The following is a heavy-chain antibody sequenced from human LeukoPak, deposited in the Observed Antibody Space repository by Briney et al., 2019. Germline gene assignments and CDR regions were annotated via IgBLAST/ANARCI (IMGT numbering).Heavy chain of an antibody. CDR1: GFTFSTYG. CDR3: VRDDPGVQQERRLSPFDI. Sequence: AGGSLRLSCAASGFTFSTYGMSWVRQAPGKGLEWVSGISGSGGSRFYTDSVKGRFTISRDDAKSSLYLQMDSLRVEDTALYYCVRDDPGVQQERRLSPFDIWGQGTMVTVSS. J-gene: IGHJ3*02. D-gene: IGHD1-1*01. CDR2: ISGSGGSR. V-gene: IGHV3-23*01.